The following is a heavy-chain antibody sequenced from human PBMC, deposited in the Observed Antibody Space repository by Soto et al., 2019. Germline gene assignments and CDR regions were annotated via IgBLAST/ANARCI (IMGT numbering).Heavy chain of an antibody. Sequence: QVQLQESGPGLVKPSQTLSLTCTVTGGSISRGDYYWGWIREPPGKGLEWIGYIYYSASTYYNPSLKSRVIISLDASQKQFSLKLSSVTAADAAGYYCGRGGSSIAVRPSDYLGPGALVTVSS. CDR2: IYYSAST. V-gene: IGHV4-30-4*01. D-gene: IGHD6-6*01. CDR3: GRGGSSIAVRPSDY. J-gene: IGHJ4*02. CDR1: GGSISRGDYY.